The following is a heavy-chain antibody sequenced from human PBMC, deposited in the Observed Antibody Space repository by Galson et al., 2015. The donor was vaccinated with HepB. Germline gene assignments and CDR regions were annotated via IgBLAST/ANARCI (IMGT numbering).Heavy chain of an antibody. CDR2: ISAYNGNT. D-gene: IGHD3-9*01. J-gene: IGHJ6*02. CDR1: GYTFTSYG. V-gene: IGHV1-18*04. CDR3: ARYAYYDILTGYYGDYYGMDV. Sequence: SVKVSCKASGYTFTSYGISWVRQAPGQGLEWMGWISAYNGNTNYAQKLQGRVTMTTDTSTSTAYMELRSLRSDDTAVYYCARYAYYDILTGYYGDYYGMDVWGQGTTVTVSS.